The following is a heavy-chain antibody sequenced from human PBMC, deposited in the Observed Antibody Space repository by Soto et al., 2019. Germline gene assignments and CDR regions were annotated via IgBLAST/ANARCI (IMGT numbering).Heavy chain of an antibody. D-gene: IGHD3-22*01. J-gene: IGHJ4*02. CDR3: AKEGYYDSTGYYPFDY. Sequence: EVQLLESGGGSVQPGGSLRLSCAASGFTFSSYAMSWVRQAPGKGLEWVSAISGSGNSPYYADSVKGRFTISRYNSKNTLYLQMNSLRAEDTAVYYCAKEGYYDSTGYYPFDYWGQGTLVTVSS. CDR2: ISGSGNSP. V-gene: IGHV3-23*01. CDR1: GFTFSSYA.